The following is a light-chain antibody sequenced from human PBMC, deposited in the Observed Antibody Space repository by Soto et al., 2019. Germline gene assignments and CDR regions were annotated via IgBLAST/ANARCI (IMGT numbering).Light chain of an antibody. CDR2: GAS. V-gene: IGKV3-20*01. CDR1: QTVSSSF. J-gene: IGKJ3*01. CDR3: QQYGSSPVT. Sequence: IVLTQSPGTLSLSPRERATLSCRASQTVSSSFLAWYRQKPGQAPGLLISGASSRASAIQARFSGSGSGTDFTLTISRLEPEDFAVYYCQQYGSSPVTFGHGTKVDIK.